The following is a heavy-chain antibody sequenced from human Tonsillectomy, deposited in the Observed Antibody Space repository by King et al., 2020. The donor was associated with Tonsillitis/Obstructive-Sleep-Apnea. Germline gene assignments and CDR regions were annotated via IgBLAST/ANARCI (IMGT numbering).Heavy chain of an antibody. Sequence: HVQLVESGGGVVQPGRSLRLSCAAPGFTFTGHGMHWVRQAPGKGLEWVAFIWYDGSNKYYADSVQGRFTISRDNLKNTLYLQMNSLRVEDTAVYYCGRDGQRGYDLDYWGQGTLVTVSS. CDR3: GRDGQRGYDLDY. V-gene: IGHV3-33*01. CDR2: IWYDGSNK. CDR1: GFTFTGHG. J-gene: IGHJ4*02. D-gene: IGHD5-12*01.